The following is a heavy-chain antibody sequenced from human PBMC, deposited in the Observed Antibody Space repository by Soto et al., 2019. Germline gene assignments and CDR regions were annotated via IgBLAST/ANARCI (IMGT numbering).Heavy chain of an antibody. V-gene: IGHV1-46*01. CDR2: INPSGGST. CDR1: GYTFTSYY. D-gene: IGHD3-3*01. Sequence: QVQLVQSGAEVKKPGASVKVSCKASGYTFTSYYMHWVRQAPGQGLEWMGIINPSGGSTSYAPKFQGRVTMTRDTSTSTVYMELSSLRSEDTAVYYCARSLRATIFGVRGWFDPWGQGTLVTVSS. CDR3: ARSLRATIFGVRGWFDP. J-gene: IGHJ5*02.